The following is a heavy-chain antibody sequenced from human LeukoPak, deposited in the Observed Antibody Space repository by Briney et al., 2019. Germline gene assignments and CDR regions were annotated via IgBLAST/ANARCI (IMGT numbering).Heavy chain of an antibody. CDR2: IYYSGST. CDR1: GGSISGYY. D-gene: IGHD6-13*01. CDR3: ARGCSAGTPHNWFDP. J-gene: IGHJ5*02. Sequence: PSETLSLTCTVSGGSISGYYWSWIRQPPGKGLEWIGYIYYSGSTNYNPSLKSRVTISVDTSRNQFSLKLSSVTAADTAVYYCARGCSAGTPHNWFDPWGQGTLVTVSS. V-gene: IGHV4-59*01.